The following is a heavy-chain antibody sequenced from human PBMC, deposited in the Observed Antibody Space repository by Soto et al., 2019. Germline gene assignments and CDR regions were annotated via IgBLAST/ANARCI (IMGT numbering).Heavy chain of an antibody. CDR3: ARGHMYDFWSGYYYFDY. J-gene: IGHJ4*02. D-gene: IGHD3-3*01. V-gene: IGHV4-34*01. CDR1: GGSFSGYY. Sequence: SETLSLTCAVYGGSFSGYYWSWIRQPPGKGLEWIGEINHSGSTNYNPSLKSRVTISVDTSKNQFSLQLSFVTAADTAVYYCARGHMYDFWSGYYYFDYWGQGTLVTVSS. CDR2: INHSGST.